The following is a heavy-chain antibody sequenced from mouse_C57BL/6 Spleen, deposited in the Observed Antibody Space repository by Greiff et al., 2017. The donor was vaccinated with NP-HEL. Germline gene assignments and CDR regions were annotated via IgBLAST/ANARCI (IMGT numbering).Heavy chain of an antibody. CDR3: ARRKDYDDLGWYFDV. CDR1: GYTFTSYW. V-gene: IGHV1-69*01. Sequence: QVQLQQPGAELVMPGASVKLSCKASGYTFTSYWMHWVKQRPGQGLEWIGEIDPSDSYTNYNQKFKGKSTLTVDKSSSTAYMQLSSLTSEDSAVYYCARRKDYDDLGWYFDVWGTGTTVTVSS. J-gene: IGHJ1*03. D-gene: IGHD2-4*01. CDR2: IDPSDSYT.